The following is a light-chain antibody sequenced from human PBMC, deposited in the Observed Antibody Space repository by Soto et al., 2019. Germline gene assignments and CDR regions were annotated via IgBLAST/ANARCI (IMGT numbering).Light chain of an antibody. CDR3: QQYNSYRT. V-gene: IGKV1-5*01. CDR1: QTISTW. J-gene: IGKJ1*01. Sequence: DIQVTQSPPTLSASVGDRVTITCRASQTISTWMAWYQQKPGKAPKLLVYDDSTLQSGVASRFSGSGSGTEFTLIISGLQPDDSATYYCQQYNSYRTFGQGSKV. CDR2: DDS.